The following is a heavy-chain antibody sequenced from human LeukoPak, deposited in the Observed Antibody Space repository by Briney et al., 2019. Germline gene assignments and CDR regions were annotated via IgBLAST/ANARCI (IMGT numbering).Heavy chain of an antibody. Sequence: PGGSLRLSCAASGFTFSSYWMSWVRQAPGKGLEWVANIKQDGSEKYYVDSVKGRFTISRDNAKNSLYLQMNSLRAEDTAVYYCARDPRRDYDFWSGYDYWGQGTLVTVSS. CDR3: ARDPRRDYDFWSGYDY. D-gene: IGHD3-3*01. CDR1: GFTFSSYW. J-gene: IGHJ4*02. V-gene: IGHV3-7*01. CDR2: IKQDGSEK.